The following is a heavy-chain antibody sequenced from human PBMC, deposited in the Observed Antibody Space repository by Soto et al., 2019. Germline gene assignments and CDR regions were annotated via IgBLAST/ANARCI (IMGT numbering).Heavy chain of an antibody. CDR2: ITPDGGNK. CDR3: AKGADMDV. V-gene: IGHV3-30*18. J-gene: IGHJ6*02. Sequence: GGSLRLSCAASGFTFSTYGMHWVRQAPGKGLDWVTIITPDGGNKYYAESVKGRFTVSRDNSKNTLYLQMNSLRAEDTAVYYCAKGADMDVWGPGTPVTVSS. CDR1: GFTFSTYG.